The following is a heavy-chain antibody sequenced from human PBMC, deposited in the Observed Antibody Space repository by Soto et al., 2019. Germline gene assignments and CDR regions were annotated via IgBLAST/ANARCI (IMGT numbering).Heavy chain of an antibody. Sequence: KAGGSLRLSCAASGFTFSSYSMNWVRQAPGKGLEWVSSISSSSSYIYYADSVKGRFTISRDNAKNSLYLQMNSLRAEDTAVYYCARGGPWGYCSSTSCYYFDYWGQGTLVTVSS. D-gene: IGHD2-2*01. CDR3: ARGGPWGYCSSTSCYYFDY. CDR2: ISSSSSYI. J-gene: IGHJ4*02. CDR1: GFTFSSYS. V-gene: IGHV3-21*01.